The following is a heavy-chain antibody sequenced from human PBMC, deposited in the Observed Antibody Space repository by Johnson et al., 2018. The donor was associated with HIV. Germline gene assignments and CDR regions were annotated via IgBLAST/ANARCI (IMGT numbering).Heavy chain of an antibody. Sequence: QVQLVESGGGVVQPGRSLRLSCVASGFTFSSYGMHWVRQAPGKGLEWVAFIRYDGSNKYYADSVKGRFTISRDNSKNTLYLQMNSLRAEDTAVYYCAKDIRGGVKGAFDIWGQGTMVTVSS. CDR2: IRYDGSNK. V-gene: IGHV3-30*02. CDR1: GFTFSSYG. CDR3: AKDIRGGVKGAFDI. D-gene: IGHD3-16*01. J-gene: IGHJ3*02.